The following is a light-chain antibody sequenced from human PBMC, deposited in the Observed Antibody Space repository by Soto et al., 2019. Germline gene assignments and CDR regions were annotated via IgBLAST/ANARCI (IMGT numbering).Light chain of an antibody. CDR3: QRYDNFWYS. V-gene: IGKV3-20*01. CDR2: GAS. J-gene: IGKJ2*03. CDR1: QSVSSVY. Sequence: PGESATLSCRPSQSVSSVYLAWYRQKPAQAPRLLIYGASRRATGIPDRFSGSGSGTDFTLTISRLEPEDFAVYYCQRYDNFWYSFGQGTKVDIK.